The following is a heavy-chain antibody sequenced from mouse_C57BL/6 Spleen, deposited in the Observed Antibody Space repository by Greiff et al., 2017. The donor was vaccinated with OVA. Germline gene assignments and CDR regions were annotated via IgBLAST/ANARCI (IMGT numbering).Heavy chain of an antibody. CDR3: ARRGSAGLWFAY. D-gene: IGHD3-2*02. CDR1: GYTFTTYP. J-gene: IGHJ3*01. CDR2: FHPYNDDT. V-gene: IGHV1-47*01. Sequence: QVHVQQSGAELVKPGASVKMSCKASGYTFTTYPIEWMKQNHGKSLEWIGNFHPYNDDTKYNEKFKGKATLTVEKSSSTVYLELSRLTSDDSAVYYGARRGSAGLWFAYWGQGTLVTVSA.